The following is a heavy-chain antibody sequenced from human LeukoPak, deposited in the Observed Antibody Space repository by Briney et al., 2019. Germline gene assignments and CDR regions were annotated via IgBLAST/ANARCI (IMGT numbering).Heavy chain of an antibody. V-gene: IGHV3-21*01. CDR3: ARGSEWSSGVSDY. J-gene: IGHJ4*02. CDR1: GFTFSRCG. D-gene: IGHD3-3*01. Sequence: WGSLRLSCVASGFTFSRCGMNWVRQAPGKWLEWVSSISGSTTYIYYADSVKGRFTISRDNAKNSLYLQMNSLRAEDTAVYYCARGSEWSSGVSDYWGQGTLVTVSS. CDR2: ISGSTTYI.